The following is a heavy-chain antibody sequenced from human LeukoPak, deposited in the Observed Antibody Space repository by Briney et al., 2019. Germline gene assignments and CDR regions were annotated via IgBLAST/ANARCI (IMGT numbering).Heavy chain of an antibody. V-gene: IGHV3-23*01. CDR1: GFTFNNYA. J-gene: IGHJ4*02. D-gene: IGHD6-13*01. Sequence: PGGSLRLPCAASGFTFNNYAMSWVRQAAGKGLEWVLAISFSGGGTYHADSVQGRFTISRDNSKNTLYLQMNSLRAEDTAVYYCARGGSSWYGGTFDYWGQGTLVTVSS. CDR2: ISFSGGGT. CDR3: ARGGSSWYGGTFDY.